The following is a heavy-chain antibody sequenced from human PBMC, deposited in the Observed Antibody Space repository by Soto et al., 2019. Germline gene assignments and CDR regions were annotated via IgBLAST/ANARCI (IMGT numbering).Heavy chain of an antibody. D-gene: IGHD3-9*01. Sequence: PGGSRRLSCVPAGFTCGTSSRRWALQAPGKGLEWISGLSGDHNTDTKYADSVKGRFTISRDNSKSTLYLQMHSLRVEDTALYYCTNDSGYDSNDWGLGNLVPVSS. J-gene: IGHJ4*02. CDR1: GFTCGTSS. CDR2: LSGDHNTDT. CDR3: TNDSGYDSND. V-gene: IGHV3-23*01.